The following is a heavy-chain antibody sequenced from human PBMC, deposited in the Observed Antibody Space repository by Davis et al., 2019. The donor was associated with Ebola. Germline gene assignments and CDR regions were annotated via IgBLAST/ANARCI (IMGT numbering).Heavy chain of an antibody. CDR3: ARELVATIKVYYYYGMDV. CDR2: INPNSGGT. V-gene: IGHV1-2*06. D-gene: IGHD5-12*01. J-gene: IGHJ6*04. Sequence: ASVKVSCKASGYSFTGYYMHWVRQAPGQGLEWMGRINPNSGGTNYAQKFQGRVTMTRDTSISTAYMELSRLRSDDTAVYYCARELVATIKVYYYYGMDVWGKGTTVTVSS. CDR1: GYSFTGYY.